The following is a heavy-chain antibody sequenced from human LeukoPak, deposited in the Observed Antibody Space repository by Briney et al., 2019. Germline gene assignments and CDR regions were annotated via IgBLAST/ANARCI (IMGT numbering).Heavy chain of an antibody. J-gene: IGHJ3*02. D-gene: IGHD1-26*01. CDR3: AKDESPSGSYSYAFDI. V-gene: IGHV3-23*01. CDR2: ISSSGGST. Sequence: PGGSLRLSCAASGFTFSSYGMSWVRQAPGKGLEWVSSISSSGGSTYSADSVKGRFIISRDNSKNMLYLQMNSLRAEDMALYYCAKDESPSGSYSYAFDIWGQGTMVTVSS. CDR1: GFTFSSYG.